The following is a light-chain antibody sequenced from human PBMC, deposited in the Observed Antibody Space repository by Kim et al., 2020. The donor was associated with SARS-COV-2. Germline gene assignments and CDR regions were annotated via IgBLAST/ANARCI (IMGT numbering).Light chain of an antibody. V-gene: IGKV3-11*01. CDR3: QQRSKFT. J-gene: IGKJ2*01. CDR1: QSVSSY. Sequence: LSLSPGERAALSCRASQSVSSYLAWYQQKPGQAPRLLVYDASNRATGIPARFSGSGSGTDFTLTISSLEPEDFAVYYCQQRSKFTFGQGTKLEI. CDR2: DAS.